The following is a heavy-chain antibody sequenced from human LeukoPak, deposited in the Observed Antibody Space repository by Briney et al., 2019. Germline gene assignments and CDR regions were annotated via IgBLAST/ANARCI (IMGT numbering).Heavy chain of an antibody. D-gene: IGHD4-11*01. J-gene: IGHJ5*02. CDR2: IYHSGST. V-gene: IGHV4-30-2*01. CDR3: ARVSFGTVTT. CDR1: GGYISSGGYY. Sequence: PSETLSLTCTVSGGYISSGGYYWSWIRQPPGNGLEWIGYIYHSGSTYYNPSLKSRVTISVDRSKNQFSLKLSSVTAADTAVYYCARVSFGTVTTWGQGTLVTVSS.